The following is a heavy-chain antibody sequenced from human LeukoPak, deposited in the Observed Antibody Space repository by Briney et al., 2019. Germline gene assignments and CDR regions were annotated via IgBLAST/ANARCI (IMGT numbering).Heavy chain of an antibody. Sequence: GGSLRLSCAASGFTFNDYYMSWLRQAPGKGLEWVSFYSRSGGHTNYADSVKGRLNIPRDNANKSLYLQRSSLRSEDAAVYHCARNPGPGTFLQWGQGTLVRVS. CDR3: ARNPGPGTFLQ. CDR1: GFTFNDYY. V-gene: IGHV3-11*06. CDR2: YSRSGGHT. D-gene: IGHD2/OR15-2a*01. J-gene: IGHJ4*02.